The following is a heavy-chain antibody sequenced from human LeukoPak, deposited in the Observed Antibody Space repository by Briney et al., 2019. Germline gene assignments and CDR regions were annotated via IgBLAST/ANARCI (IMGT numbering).Heavy chain of an antibody. D-gene: IGHD3-22*01. V-gene: IGHV3-21*01. Sequence: GGSLRLSCAASGYTFNIHGMNWVRQAPGKGPEWVSGIGPSGDKTYYADSVKGRFTISRDNAKNSLYLQMNSLRAEDTAVYYCAREGPDYYYDSSGFDYWGQGTLVTVSS. J-gene: IGHJ4*02. CDR1: GYTFNIHG. CDR2: IGPSGDKT. CDR3: AREGPDYYYDSSGFDY.